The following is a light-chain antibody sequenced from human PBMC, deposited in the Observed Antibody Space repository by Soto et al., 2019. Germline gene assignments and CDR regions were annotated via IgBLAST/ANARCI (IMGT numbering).Light chain of an antibody. CDR2: KAS. J-gene: IGKJ1*01. CDR1: QSISSW. V-gene: IGKV1-5*03. CDR3: QHYNSYSEA. Sequence: DIQMTQSPSTLSASVGDRATITCRASQSISSWLAWYQQQPGKAPKLLIYKASTLKSGVPSRFSGSGSGTEFTLTISSLQPDDFATYYCQHYNSYSEAFGQGTKVE.